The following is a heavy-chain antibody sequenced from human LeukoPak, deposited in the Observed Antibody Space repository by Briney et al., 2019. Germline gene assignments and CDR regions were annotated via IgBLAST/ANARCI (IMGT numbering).Heavy chain of an antibody. D-gene: IGHD6-19*01. J-gene: IGHJ4*02. Sequence: GGSLRLSCAASGFTFSSYAMHWVRQAPGKGLEWVAVISYDGSNKYYADSVKGRFTISRDNSKNTLYLQMNSLRAEDTAVYYCARESGWAFDYWGQGTLVTVSS. CDR1: GFTFSSYA. V-gene: IGHV3-30*04. CDR3: ARESGWAFDY. CDR2: ISYDGSNK.